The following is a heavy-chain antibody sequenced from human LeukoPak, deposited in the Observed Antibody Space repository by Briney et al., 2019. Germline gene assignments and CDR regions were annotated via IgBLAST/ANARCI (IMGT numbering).Heavy chain of an antibody. V-gene: IGHV1-46*01. Sequence: GASVEASCKAPGYTFTSYYMHWVRQAPGQGLEWMGIINPSGGSTNYAQKFQGRVTMTRDTSTSTVYMELSSLRSEDTAVYYCASLAVREIPDAFDIWGQGTMATVSS. J-gene: IGHJ3*02. CDR3: ASLAVREIPDAFDI. D-gene: IGHD3-10*01. CDR2: INPSGGST. CDR1: GYTFTSYY.